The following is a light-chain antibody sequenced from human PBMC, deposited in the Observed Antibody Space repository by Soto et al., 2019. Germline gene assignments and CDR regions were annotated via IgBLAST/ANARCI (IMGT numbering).Light chain of an antibody. CDR2: ASS. V-gene: IGLV2-14*01. CDR3: SSYTSGTTLYV. J-gene: IGLJ1*01. Sequence: QSALTQPASVSGSPGQSITISCTGTSSDVGGYNYVSWYQHHAGKAPRLMIYASSNRPSGVSHRFSGSRSGNTASLTISGLQAEAEADYYCSSYTSGTTLYVFGTGTKLTVL. CDR1: SSDVGGYNY.